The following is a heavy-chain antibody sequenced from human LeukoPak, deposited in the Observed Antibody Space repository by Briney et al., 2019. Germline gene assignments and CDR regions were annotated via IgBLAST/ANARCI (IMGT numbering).Heavy chain of an antibody. J-gene: IGHJ4*02. CDR3: ARDKWLDY. D-gene: IGHD5-24*01. CDR2: SGTNT. V-gene: IGHV3-23*01. Sequence: PGGPLRLSCAASGFTFTSYSMIWVRQAPGKGLEWVSTSGTNTYYADSVKGRFTISRDNSKNTLFLQMNSLRAEDTAVYHCARDKWLDYWGQGTLVTVSS. CDR1: GFTFTSYS.